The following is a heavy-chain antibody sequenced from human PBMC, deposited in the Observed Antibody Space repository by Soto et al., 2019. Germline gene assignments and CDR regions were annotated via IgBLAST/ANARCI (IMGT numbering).Heavy chain of an antibody. J-gene: IGHJ6*02. CDR3: ARHGNPYCSDGSCYYSFYLGMDV. CDR2: IYYAGNT. D-gene: IGHD2-15*01. V-gene: IGHV4-59*08. Sequence: SETLSLTCTVSGGSISPYYWSWIRQPPGKGLEWIGYIYYAGNTNYSPSLKSRVTMSVDTSKNQASLRMSFVTAADSAVYYCARHGNPYCSDGSCYYSFYLGMDVWGQGTTVTVS. CDR1: GGSISPYY.